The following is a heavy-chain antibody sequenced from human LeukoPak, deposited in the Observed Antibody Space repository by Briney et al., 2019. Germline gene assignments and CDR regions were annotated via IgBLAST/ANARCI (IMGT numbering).Heavy chain of an antibody. D-gene: IGHD3-10*01. CDR1: GFTFSNAW. CDR2: ISGSGGST. CDR3: AKDYKGVWLAYGSGSLESDY. V-gene: IGHV3-23*01. Sequence: GGSLRLSCAASGFTFSNAWMSWVRQAQGKGLEWISSISGSGGSTYYADSVKGRFTISRDNSKNTLYLQMNSLRAEDTAVYYCAKDYKGVWLAYGSGSLESDYWGQGNLVAVSS. J-gene: IGHJ4*02.